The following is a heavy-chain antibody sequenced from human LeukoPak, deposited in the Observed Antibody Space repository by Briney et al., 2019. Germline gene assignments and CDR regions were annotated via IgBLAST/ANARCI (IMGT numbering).Heavy chain of an antibody. V-gene: IGHV4-61*02. CDR1: GGSISSGSYY. Sequence: SETLSLTCTVSGGSISSGSYYWSWIRQPAGKGLEWIGRIYTSGSTNYNPSLKSRVTISVDTSKNQFSLKLSSVTAADTAVYYCARDGPYCSSTSCYPAYYFDYWGQGTLVTVSS. CDR2: IYTSGST. CDR3: ARDGPYCSSTSCYPAYYFDY. D-gene: IGHD2-2*01. J-gene: IGHJ4*02.